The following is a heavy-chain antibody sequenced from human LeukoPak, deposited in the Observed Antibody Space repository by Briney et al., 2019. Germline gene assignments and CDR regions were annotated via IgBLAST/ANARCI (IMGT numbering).Heavy chain of an antibody. CDR1: VGTFSSYA. V-gene: IGHV1-69*04. CDR3: ARGGGWSGYDLNPPPFDY. D-gene: IGHD5-12*01. Sequence: GASVKVSCKASVGTFSSYAISWVRQAPGQGLEWMGRIFLILGIANYAQKFQGRVTITADKSTSTAYMELSSLRSEDTAVYYCARGGGWSGYDLNPPPFDYWGQGTLVTVSS. CDR2: IFLILGIA. J-gene: IGHJ4*02.